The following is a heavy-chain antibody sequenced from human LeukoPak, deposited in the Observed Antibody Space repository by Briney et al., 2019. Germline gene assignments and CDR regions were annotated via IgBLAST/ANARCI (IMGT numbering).Heavy chain of an antibody. CDR3: ARKAVAHPLDY. J-gene: IGHJ4*02. Sequence: ASVKVSCKTSGYTVTGYYMHWVRQAPGQGLEWMGWINPNSGGTNYAQKFQGRVTMTRDTSISTAYMELSRLRSDDTAVYYCARKAVAHPLDYWGQGTLVTVSS. D-gene: IGHD6-19*01. CDR2: INPNSGGT. CDR1: GYTVTGYY. V-gene: IGHV1-2*02.